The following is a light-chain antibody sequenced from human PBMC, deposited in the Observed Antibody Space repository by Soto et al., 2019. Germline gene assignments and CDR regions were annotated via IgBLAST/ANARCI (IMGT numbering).Light chain of an antibody. V-gene: IGLV2-14*01. CDR1: SSDVGGYNY. J-gene: IGLJ2*01. Sequence: QSALTQPASMSGSPGQSITISCTGTSSDVGGYNYVSWYQRHPGKGPKLMIYDVSNRPSGVSNRFSGSKSGNTASLTISGLQADDEADYYCSSYTISSPHVVFGGGTKVTVL. CDR3: SSYTISSPHVV. CDR2: DVS.